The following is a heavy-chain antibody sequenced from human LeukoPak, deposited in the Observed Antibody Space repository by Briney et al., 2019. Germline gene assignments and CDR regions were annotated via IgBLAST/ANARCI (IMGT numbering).Heavy chain of an antibody. V-gene: IGHV3-74*03. D-gene: IGHD3-10*01. CDR3: ARDYAGSPDY. CDR1: GFTFSTYW. Sequence: GGSLGLSCTASGFTFSTYWINWVRQSPGKGLVWVALINGDGSTTTHADSVKGRFTISRDNAKNTAYLQMNSLRDEDTAVYYCARDYAGSPDYWGQGTLVTVSA. CDR2: INGDGSTT. J-gene: IGHJ4*02.